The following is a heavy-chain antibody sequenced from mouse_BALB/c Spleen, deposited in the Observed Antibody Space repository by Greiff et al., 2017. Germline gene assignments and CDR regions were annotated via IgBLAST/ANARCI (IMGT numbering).Heavy chain of an antibody. CDR2: IYPGDGST. D-gene: IGHD1-1*01. CDR3: ARSLITAAPLFAY. V-gene: IGHV1S56*01. Sequence: QVKLVESGPELVKPGASVKISCKASGYTFTSYGINWVKQRPGQGLEWIGWIYPGDGSTKYNEKFKGKATLTADKSSSTAYMQLSSLTSENSAVYFCARSLITAAPLFAYWGQGTLVTVSA. J-gene: IGHJ3*01. CDR1: GYTFTSYG.